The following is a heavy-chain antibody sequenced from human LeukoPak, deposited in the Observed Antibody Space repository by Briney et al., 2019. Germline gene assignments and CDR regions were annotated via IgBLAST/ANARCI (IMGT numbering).Heavy chain of an antibody. CDR2: INPNSGNT. CDR3: ARAPYSKYQLPIGY. Sequence: ASVKVSCKASGYTSTGYYMHWVRQAPGQGLEWMGWINPNSGNTKYAQKLQGRVNMTTDTSTSTAYMELRSLRSDDTAVYYCARAPYSKYQLPIGYWGQGTLVTVSS. V-gene: IGHV1-18*04. J-gene: IGHJ4*02. CDR1: GYTSTGYY. D-gene: IGHD2-2*01.